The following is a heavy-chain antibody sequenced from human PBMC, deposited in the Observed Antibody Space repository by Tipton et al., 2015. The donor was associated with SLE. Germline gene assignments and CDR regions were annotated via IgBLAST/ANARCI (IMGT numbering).Heavy chain of an antibody. CDR2: ISSSSSYI. J-gene: IGHJ3*02. CDR3: ARDRGIAVAGDAFDI. D-gene: IGHD6-19*01. Sequence: GSLRLSCAASGFTFSSYAMSWVRQAPGKGLEWVSSISSSSSYIYYADSVKGRFTISRDNAKNSLYLQMNSLRAEDTAVYYCARDRGIAVAGDAFDIWGQGTMVTVSS. V-gene: IGHV3-21*01. CDR1: GFTFSSYA.